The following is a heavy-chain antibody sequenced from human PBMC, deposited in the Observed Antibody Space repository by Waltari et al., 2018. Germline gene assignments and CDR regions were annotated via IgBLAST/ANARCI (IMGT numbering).Heavy chain of an antibody. CDR1: GFTFSSYW. D-gene: IGHD4-17*01. CDR2: IKQDGSEK. V-gene: IGHV3-7*01. Sequence: EVQLVESGGGLVQPGGSLRLSCAASGFTFSSYWMSWVRQAPGKGLEWVANIKQDGSEKYYVDSVKGRFTISRDNAKNSLYLQMNSLRAEDTAVYYCARRFAGALYDYGDYNWYFDLWGRGTLVTVSS. CDR3: ARRFAGALYDYGDYNWYFDL. J-gene: IGHJ2*01.